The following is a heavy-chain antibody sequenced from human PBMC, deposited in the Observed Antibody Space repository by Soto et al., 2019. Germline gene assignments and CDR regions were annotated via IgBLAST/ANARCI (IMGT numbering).Heavy chain of an antibody. V-gene: IGHV3-7*01. Sequence: EVQLVESGGGLVQPGGSLRLSCAASGFTFSSYWMSWVRQAPGKGLEWVANIKQDGSEKYYVDFVKGRFTISRDNAKNSLYLQMNSLRAEDTAVYYCARDLIVVVAATVAIDYWGQGTLVTVSS. D-gene: IGHD2-15*01. CDR3: ARDLIVVVAATVAIDY. CDR1: GFTFSSYW. J-gene: IGHJ4*02. CDR2: IKQDGSEK.